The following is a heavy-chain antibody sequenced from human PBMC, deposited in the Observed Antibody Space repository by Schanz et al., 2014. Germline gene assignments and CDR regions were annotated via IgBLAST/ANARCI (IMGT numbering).Heavy chain of an antibody. J-gene: IGHJ4*02. Sequence: EVQLVESGGGLVQPGGSLRLSCVASGFTFSGYAMSWVRQAPGKGLEWVATISGSSENTYYADSVKGRVTISRDNSKNSLYLQMDSLRSEDTALYYCAKNRAGGYESFLDSWGQGTLVTVSS. D-gene: IGHD5-12*01. CDR2: ISGSSENT. CDR1: GFTFSGYA. CDR3: AKNRAGGYESFLDS. V-gene: IGHV3-23*04.